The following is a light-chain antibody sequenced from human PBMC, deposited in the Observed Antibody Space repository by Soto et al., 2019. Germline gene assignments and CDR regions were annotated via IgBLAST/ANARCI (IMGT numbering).Light chain of an antibody. CDR2: GAS. V-gene: IGKV3-20*01. J-gene: IGKJ2*01. Sequence: EIVLTQSPGTLSLSPGERATLSCRASQSVSSSYLAWYQQKPGQAPRLLIYGASSRATGIPDRFSGSGSGTDFTLTISRLEPEDFAVYHCQQYGSLPYTFGQGTKVEIK. CDR1: QSVSSSY. CDR3: QQYGSLPYT.